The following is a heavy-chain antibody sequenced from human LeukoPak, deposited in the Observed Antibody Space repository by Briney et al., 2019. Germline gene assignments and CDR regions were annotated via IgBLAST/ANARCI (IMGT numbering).Heavy chain of an antibody. CDR3: ANVVVAASEAFDI. J-gene: IGHJ3*02. CDR2: ISYDGSNK. D-gene: IGHD2-15*01. Sequence: PGRSLRLSCAASGFTFSSYGMHWVRQAPGKGLEWVAVISYDGSNKYYADSVKGRFTISRDNSKNTLYLQMNSLRAEDTAVYYCANVVVAASEAFDIWGQGTMVTVSS. V-gene: IGHV3-30*18. CDR1: GFTFSSYG.